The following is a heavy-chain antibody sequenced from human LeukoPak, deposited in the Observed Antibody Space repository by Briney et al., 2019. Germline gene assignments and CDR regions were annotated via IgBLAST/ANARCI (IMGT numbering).Heavy chain of an antibody. Sequence: ASVKVSCKASGYSLSNYGISWVRQAPGQGLEGMGWISAYNGNTKYGQKVQGRVTMTTDTSTSTAYMELRSLRSDDTAVYYCARSSDSSGWYPVFDYWGQGTLVTVSS. CDR2: ISAYNGNT. D-gene: IGHD6-19*01. J-gene: IGHJ4*02. CDR1: GYSLSNYG. V-gene: IGHV1-18*01. CDR3: ARSSDSSGWYPVFDY.